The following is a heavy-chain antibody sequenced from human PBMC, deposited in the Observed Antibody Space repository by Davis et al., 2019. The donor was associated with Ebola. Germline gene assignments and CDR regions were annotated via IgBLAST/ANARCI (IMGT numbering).Heavy chain of an antibody. J-gene: IGHJ6*02. Sequence: ASVTVSCKASGYTFTSYGISWVRQAPGQGLEWMGWISAYNGNTNYAQKLQGRVTMTTDTSTSTAYMELKSLRSDDTAVYYCARRDYSNYRYNGMDVWGQGTTVTVSS. D-gene: IGHD4-11*01. V-gene: IGHV1-18*01. CDR2: ISAYNGNT. CDR3: ARRDYSNYRYNGMDV. CDR1: GYTFTSYG.